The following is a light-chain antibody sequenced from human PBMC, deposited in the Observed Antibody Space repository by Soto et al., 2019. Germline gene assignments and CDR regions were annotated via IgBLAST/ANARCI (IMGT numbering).Light chain of an antibody. CDR1: QSFSSTY. CDR3: QQYGSLRWT. V-gene: IGKV3-20*01. CDR2: GAS. J-gene: IGKJ1*01. Sequence: EIVLTPSPGTLSLSPGERATLSCRASQSFSSTYLAGYQQKPGQAPRLLIYGASNRATGIPDRFSGSGSGTDFTLTISRLEPDDFAVYYCQQYGSLRWTFGQGTRLDI.